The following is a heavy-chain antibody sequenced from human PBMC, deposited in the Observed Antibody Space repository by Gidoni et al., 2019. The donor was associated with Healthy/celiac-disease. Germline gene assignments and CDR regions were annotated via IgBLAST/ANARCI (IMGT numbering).Heavy chain of an antibody. CDR3: AREDSSSWYDTPNWFDP. J-gene: IGHJ5*02. CDR2: INPNSGGT. Sequence: QVQLVQSGAEVKKPGASVTVSCKASGYTFTGYDMHWVRQAPGQGLEWMGWINPNSGGTNYAQKFQGRVTMTRDTSISTAYMELSRLRSDDTAVYYCAREDSSSWYDTPNWFDPWGQGTLVTVSS. CDR1: GYTFTGYD. V-gene: IGHV1-2*02. D-gene: IGHD6-13*01.